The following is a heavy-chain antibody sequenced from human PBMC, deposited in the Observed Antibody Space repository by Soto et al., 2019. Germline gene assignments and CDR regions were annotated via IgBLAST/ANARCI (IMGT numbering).Heavy chain of an antibody. D-gene: IGHD3-22*01. CDR3: ARDKRAPVVSAPINGMDV. CDR2: ISYDGSNK. J-gene: IGHJ6*02. Sequence: PGGSLRLSCAASGFTFSSYAMHWVRQAPGKGLEWVAVISYDGSNKYYADSVKGRFTISRDNSKNTLYLQMNSLRAEDTAMYYCARDKRAPVVSAPINGMDVWGQGTTVTVSS. CDR1: GFTFSSYA. V-gene: IGHV3-30-3*01.